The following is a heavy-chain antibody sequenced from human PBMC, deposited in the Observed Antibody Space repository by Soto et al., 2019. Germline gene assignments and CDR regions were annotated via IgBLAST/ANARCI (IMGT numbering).Heavy chain of an antibody. CDR3: AKNYLDSAGDFDY. CDR1: GFTVSSNY. V-gene: IGHV3-53*01. Sequence: EVQLVESGGGLIQPGGSLRLSCAASGFTVSSNYMSWVRQAPGKGLEWVSVIYSGGSTYYADSVKSRFTISRDNSKNRVYLKMNSRGAEDTAVYYCAKNYLDSAGDFDYWGQETLPTFS. J-gene: IGHJ4*02. D-gene: IGHD1-26*01. CDR2: IYSGGST.